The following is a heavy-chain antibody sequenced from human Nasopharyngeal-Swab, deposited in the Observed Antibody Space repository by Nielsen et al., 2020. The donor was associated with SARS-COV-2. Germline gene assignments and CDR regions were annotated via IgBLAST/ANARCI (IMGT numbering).Heavy chain of an antibody. CDR2: IKPDGSEK. CDR3: AGNHDNTF. CDR1: GFTFSDHC. Sequence: GGSLRLSCVVSGFTFSDHCMNWVRQAPGKGLEWVANIKPDGSEKYYVDSVKGRFTISRDNARNSLFLQMDSLRVEDTAIYYCAGNHDNTFWGQGNLVAVS. V-gene: IGHV3-7*03. J-gene: IGHJ4*02. D-gene: IGHD3-22*01.